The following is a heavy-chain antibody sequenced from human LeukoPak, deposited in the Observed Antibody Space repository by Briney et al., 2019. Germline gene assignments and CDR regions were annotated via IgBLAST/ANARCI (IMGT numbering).Heavy chain of an antibody. Sequence: GGSLRLSCAASGFTLRSYGMNWVREAPGKGLDGVAFLRYDGSTAFYEDSVKGRFTISRDSSKNPLSLQMNSLTPADTAIYYCAKDPYGGTYPSYFDYWGQGTLVTVTS. CDR3: AKDPYGGTYPSYFDY. J-gene: IGHJ4*02. CDR1: GFTLRSYG. CDR2: LRYDGSTA. D-gene: IGHD1-26*01. V-gene: IGHV3-30*02.